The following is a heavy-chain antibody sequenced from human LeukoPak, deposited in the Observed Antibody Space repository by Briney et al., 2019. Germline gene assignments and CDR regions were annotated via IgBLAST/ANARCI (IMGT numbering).Heavy chain of an antibody. D-gene: IGHD6-13*01. J-gene: IGHJ5*02. V-gene: IGHV1-2*02. Sequence: ASVRDSSVASGYDSTGVRSSWVRQAPGQGLEWMGWINPNSGGTNYAQKFQGRVTMTRDTSISTAYMELSRLRSDGTAVYYCARYQAIAAVLWFDPWGQGTLVTVSS. CDR2: INPNSGGT. CDR1: GYDSTGV. CDR3: ARYQAIAAVLWFDP.